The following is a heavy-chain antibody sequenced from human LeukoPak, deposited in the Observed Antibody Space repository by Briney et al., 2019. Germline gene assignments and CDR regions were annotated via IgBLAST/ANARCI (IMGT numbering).Heavy chain of an antibody. CDR3: ARIGIAAVNWFDP. Sequence: SETLSLTCAVYGGSFSGYYWSWIRQPPGKGLEWIGEINHSGSTNYNPSLKSRVTISVDTSKDQFSLKLSSVTAADTAGYYCARIGIAAVNWFDPWGQGTLVTVSS. V-gene: IGHV4-34*01. J-gene: IGHJ5*02. D-gene: IGHD6-13*01. CDR2: INHSGST. CDR1: GGSFSGYY.